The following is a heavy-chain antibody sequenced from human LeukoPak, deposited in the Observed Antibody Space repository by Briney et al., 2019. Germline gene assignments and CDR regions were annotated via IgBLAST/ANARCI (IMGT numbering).Heavy chain of an antibody. CDR1: GFTFSSYW. CDR2: ISWNGYST. Sequence: PGGSLRLSCAASGFTFSSYWMHWVRQAPGKGLEWVSLISWNGYSTYYADSVKGRFTISRDNSKNSLYLQMNSLRAEDTAVYYCAELGITMIGGVWGKGTTVTISS. D-gene: IGHD3-10*02. CDR3: AELGITMIGGV. J-gene: IGHJ6*04. V-gene: IGHV3-43D*03.